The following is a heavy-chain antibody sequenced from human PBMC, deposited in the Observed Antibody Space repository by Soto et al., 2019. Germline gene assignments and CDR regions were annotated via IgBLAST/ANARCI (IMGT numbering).Heavy chain of an antibody. CDR3: ARGPPTATDAY. V-gene: IGHV1-46*01. J-gene: IGHJ4*02. CDR2: INPSGGTT. D-gene: IGHD2-15*01. CDR1: GYIFTSDY. Sequence: ASVKVSCKASGYIFTSDYIHWVRQAPGQGLEWMGIINPSGGTTTYAQKFQGRVTMTRDTSTSTVYMELSSLRSEDTAVYYCARGPPTATDAYWGLGTLVTVSS.